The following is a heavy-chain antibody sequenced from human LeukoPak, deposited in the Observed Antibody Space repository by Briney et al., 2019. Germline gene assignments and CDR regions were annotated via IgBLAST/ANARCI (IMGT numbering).Heavy chain of an antibody. Sequence: GGSLRLSCAASGFTFNNYAVSWVRQAPGKGLEWVSSIRGGGGDTFYADSVKGRFTISRDNSKNTLYLQMNSLRAEDTATYYCAKSYSSTWHYFDYWGQGTLVTVSS. D-gene: IGHD6-13*01. CDR2: IRGGGGDT. CDR3: AKSYSSTWHYFDY. J-gene: IGHJ4*02. CDR1: GFTFNNYA. V-gene: IGHV3-23*01.